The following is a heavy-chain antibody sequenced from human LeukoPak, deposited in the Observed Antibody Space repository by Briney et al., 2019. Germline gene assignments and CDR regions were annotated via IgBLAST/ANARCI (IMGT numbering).Heavy chain of an antibody. J-gene: IGHJ3*02. V-gene: IGHV6-1*01. CDR3: ARAGESSSWYYGAFDI. CDR2: TYYRSKWYN. Sequence: SQTLSLTCAISGDSVSSNSAAWNRIRQSPSRGLEWLGRTYYRSKWYNDYAVSVKSRITINPDTSKNQFSLQLNSVTPEDTAVYYCARAGESSSWYYGAFDIWGQGTMVTVSS. CDR1: GDSVSSNSAA. D-gene: IGHD6-13*01.